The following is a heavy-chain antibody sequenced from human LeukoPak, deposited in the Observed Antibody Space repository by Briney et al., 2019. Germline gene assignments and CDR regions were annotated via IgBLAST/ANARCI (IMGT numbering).Heavy chain of an antibody. J-gene: IGHJ4*02. D-gene: IGHD6-13*01. CDR1: GFTFSSYA. Sequence: PGGSLRLSCAASGFTFSSYAMSWVRQAPGKGLEWVSAISGSGGSTYYADSVKGRFTISRDNSKNTLYLQMNSLRAEDTAVYYCAKDLARSSSWYLAGFVDLDYWGQGTLVTVSS. CDR3: AKDLARSSSWYLAGFVDLDY. CDR2: ISGSGGST. V-gene: IGHV3-23*01.